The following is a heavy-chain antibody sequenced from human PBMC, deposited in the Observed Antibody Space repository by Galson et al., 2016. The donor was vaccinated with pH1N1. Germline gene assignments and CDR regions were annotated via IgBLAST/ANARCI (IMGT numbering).Heavy chain of an antibody. D-gene: IGHD3-22*01. CDR3: AKDRDSSGPQHHYYYGMDI. CDR2: ISYDGRNE. CDR1: GFIFSRYG. J-gene: IGHJ6*02. Sequence: SLRLSCAASGFIFSRYGMHWVRQTPGKGLEWVAVISYDGRNEYYADSVKGRFTISRDNSRSTLYLQLNSLRGDDTAVYYCAKDRDSSGPQHHYYYGMDIWGRGTTFTVPS. V-gene: IGHV3-30*18.